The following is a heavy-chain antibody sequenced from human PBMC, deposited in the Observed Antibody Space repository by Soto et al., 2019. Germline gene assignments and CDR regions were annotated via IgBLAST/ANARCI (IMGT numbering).Heavy chain of an antibody. V-gene: IGHV1-46*01. CDR2: IHPSGETT. D-gene: IGHD3-16*01. CDR1: GYTFPNYH. Sequence: VPLVEAGAGGKEPGAFVRGSWKASGYTFPNYHIHLVRQAPGQGLEWMGIIHPSGETTTYAQKFQGRLAMTRDTSMRTAYMELSSLTSEDTAVYYCARDLWGSWTVDYWGQGTLVTVSS. CDR3: ARDLWGSWTVDY. J-gene: IGHJ4*02.